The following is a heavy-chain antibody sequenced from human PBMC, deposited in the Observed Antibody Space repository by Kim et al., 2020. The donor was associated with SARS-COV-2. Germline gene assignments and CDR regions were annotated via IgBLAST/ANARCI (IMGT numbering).Heavy chain of an antibody. J-gene: IGHJ4*02. D-gene: IGHD3-10*01. CDR3: ARDLYYGSGSYYFDY. Sequence: GGSLRLSCVASGLTVSSNYMSWVRQAPGRGLEWVSVMFSGGSRYYADSVKGRFTISRYNSKNTLYLQMNSLRAEDTAVYYCARDLYYGSGSYYFDYWGQG. CDR1: GLTVSSNY. CDR2: MFSGGSR. V-gene: IGHV3-53*01.